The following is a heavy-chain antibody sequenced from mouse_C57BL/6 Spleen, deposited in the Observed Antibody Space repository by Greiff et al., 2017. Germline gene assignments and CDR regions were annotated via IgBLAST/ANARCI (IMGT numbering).Heavy chain of an antibody. CDR3: ARKEHYYCGGDWCFDV. D-gene: IGHD1-2*01. V-gene: IGHV1-18*01. CDR1: GYTFTDYN. J-gene: IGHJ1*03. CDR2: INPNNGGT. Sequence: EVQLQQSGPELVKPGASVKIPCKASGYTFTDYNMDWVKQSHGKSLEWIGDINPNNGGTIYNQKFKGKATLTVDKSSSTAYMELRSLTSEDTAVYYCARKEHYYCGGDWCFDVWGTGTTVTVSS.